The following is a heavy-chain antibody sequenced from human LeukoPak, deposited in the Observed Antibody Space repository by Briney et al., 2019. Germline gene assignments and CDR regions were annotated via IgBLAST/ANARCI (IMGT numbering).Heavy chain of an antibody. CDR1: GFTFSSYG. CDR2: ISYDGSNK. Sequence: WGSLRLSCAASGFTFSSYGMHWVRQAPGKGLEWVAVISYDGSNKYYADSVKGRFTISRDNSKNTLYLQMNSLRAEDTAVYYCAKGEDYYGSGSFLTHWGQGTLVTVSS. J-gene: IGHJ4*02. D-gene: IGHD3-10*01. V-gene: IGHV3-30*18. CDR3: AKGEDYYGSGSFLTH.